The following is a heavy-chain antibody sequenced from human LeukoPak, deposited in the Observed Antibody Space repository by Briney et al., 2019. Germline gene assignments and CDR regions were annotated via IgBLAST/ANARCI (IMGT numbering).Heavy chain of an antibody. D-gene: IGHD3-10*01. CDR2: TRNKANSYTT. CDR1: GFTFSDHY. V-gene: IGHV3-72*01. J-gene: IGHJ4*02. CDR3: ARVLYYVSGSLDY. Sequence: GGSLRLSCAASGFTFSDHYMDWVRQAPGKGLEWVGRTRNKANSYTTEYAASVKGRFTISRDDSKNSLYLQMNSLKTEDTAVYYCARVLYYVSGSLDYGGQGTRVTASS.